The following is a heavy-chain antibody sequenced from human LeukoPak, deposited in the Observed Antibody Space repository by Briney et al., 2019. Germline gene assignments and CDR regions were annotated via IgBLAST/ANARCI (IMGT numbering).Heavy chain of an antibody. J-gene: IGHJ4*02. V-gene: IGHV3-11*01. D-gene: IGHD5-18*01. CDR2: ISSSGSAI. Sequence: PGGSLRLSCAASGFTFSDYYMSWIRQAPGKGLEWVSYISSSGSAIYYADSVKGRFTISRDNAKNSLYLQMSSLRVEDTAVYYCARDPRGITALVDYFDYWGQGTLVTVSS. CDR1: GFTFSDYY. CDR3: ARDPRGITALVDYFDY.